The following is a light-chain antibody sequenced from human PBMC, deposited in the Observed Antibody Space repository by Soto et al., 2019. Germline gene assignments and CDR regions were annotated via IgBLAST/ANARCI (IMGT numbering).Light chain of an antibody. CDR3: SSYTSSSTVV. V-gene: IGLV2-14*01. CDR2: DVS. Sequence: QSALTQPASVSGSPGQSITISCTGTSSDVGGYNYVSWYQQHPGKAPKLMIYDVSHRPSGVSNRFSGSKSGNTASLTISGLQAEDEADYYCSSYTSSSTVVFGGGTK. CDR1: SSDVGGYNY. J-gene: IGLJ2*01.